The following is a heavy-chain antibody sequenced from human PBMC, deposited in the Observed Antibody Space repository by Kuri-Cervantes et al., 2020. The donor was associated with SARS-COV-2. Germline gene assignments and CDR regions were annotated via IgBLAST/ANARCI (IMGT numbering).Heavy chain of an antibody. CDR3: ARAYGFLRYIYYMDV. CDR1: GGSISSYY. Sequence: SETLSLTCTVSGGSISSYYWSWIRQPAGKGLEWIGEVNHRGSTNYNPSLKSRVTISVDTSSKQFSLNLSSVTAADTAVYYCARAYGFLRYIYYMDVWGRGTMVTVSS. V-gene: IGHV4-59*12. J-gene: IGHJ6*03. CDR2: VNHRGST. D-gene: IGHD4-17*01.